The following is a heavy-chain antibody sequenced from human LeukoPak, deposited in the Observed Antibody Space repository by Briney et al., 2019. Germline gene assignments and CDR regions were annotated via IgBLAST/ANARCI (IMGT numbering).Heavy chain of an antibody. CDR3: ARVPAASSGMDV. Sequence: GASVKVSCKASGYTLTSYDINWVRQATGQGLEWMGWMNPNSGNTGYAQKFQGRVTMTRNTSISTAYMELSSLRSEDTAVYYCARVPAASSGMDVWGQGTTVTVSS. J-gene: IGHJ6*02. D-gene: IGHD2-2*01. CDR1: GYTLTSYD. V-gene: IGHV1-8*01. CDR2: MNPNSGNT.